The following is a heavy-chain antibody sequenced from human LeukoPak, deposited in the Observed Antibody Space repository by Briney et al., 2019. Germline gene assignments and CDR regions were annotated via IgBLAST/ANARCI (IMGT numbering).Heavy chain of an antibody. D-gene: IGHD5-18*01. J-gene: IGHJ4*02. Sequence: SQTLSLTCAISGDSISSNSAAWNWIRQSPSRGLEWLGRIYYRSKWYNDYAESVKSRITVSPDTSKNQFSLQLNSVTPEDTAVYFCARGNGYTYGSYYFDYWGQGTLVTVSS. V-gene: IGHV6-1*01. CDR2: IYYRSKWYN. CDR1: GDSISSNSAA. CDR3: ARGNGYTYGSYYFDY.